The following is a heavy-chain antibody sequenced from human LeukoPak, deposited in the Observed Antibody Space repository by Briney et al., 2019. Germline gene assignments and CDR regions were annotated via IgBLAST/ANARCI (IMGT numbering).Heavy chain of an antibody. CDR2: SSPTGDIT. CDR1: GGSFSGNY. J-gene: IGHJ4*02. Sequence: PSETLSLTCAVYGGSFSGNYWTLIRQTPGRGLEWIGESSPTGDITGYNPSLKGRATISVDSSKNQFSLKLTSVTAADTAMYYCARSFSPNYYDLLDYWGQGTLATVSS. CDR3: ARSFSPNYYDLLDY. V-gene: IGHV4-34*01. D-gene: IGHD3-22*01.